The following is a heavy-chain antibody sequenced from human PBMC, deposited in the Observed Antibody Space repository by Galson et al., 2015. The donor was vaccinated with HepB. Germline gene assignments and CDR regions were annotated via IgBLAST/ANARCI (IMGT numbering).Heavy chain of an antibody. J-gene: IGHJ6*02. CDR2: TYYRSKWYN. V-gene: IGHV6-1*01. D-gene: IGHD6-19*01. Sequence: CAISGDSVSSNSAAWNWIRQSPSRGLEWLGRTYYRSKWYNDYAVSVKSRITINPDTSKNQFSLQLNSVTPEDTAVYYCAGVMGGAVAGESGMDVWGQGTTVTVSS. CDR1: GDSVSSNSAA. CDR3: AGVMGGAVAGESGMDV.